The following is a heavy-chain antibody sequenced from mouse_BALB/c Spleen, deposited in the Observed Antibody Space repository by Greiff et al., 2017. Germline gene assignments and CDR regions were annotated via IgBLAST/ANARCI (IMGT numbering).Heavy chain of an antibody. J-gene: IGHJ2*01. V-gene: IGHV1-9*01. CDR2: ILPGSGST. CDR3: ARGGSNPSFDY. Sequence: QVQLQQSGAELMKPGASVKISCKATGYTFSSYWIEWVKQRPGHGLEWIGEILPGSGSTNYNEKFKGKATFTADTSSNTAYMQLSSLTSEDSAVYYCARGGSNPSFDYWGQGTTLTVSS. CDR1: GYTFSSYW. D-gene: IGHD2-5*01.